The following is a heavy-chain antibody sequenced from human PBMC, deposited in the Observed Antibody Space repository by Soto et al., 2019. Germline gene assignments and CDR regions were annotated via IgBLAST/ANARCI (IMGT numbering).Heavy chain of an antibody. J-gene: IGHJ6*03. V-gene: IGHV3-33*01. D-gene: IGHD3-10*02. CDR1: GLTFSSYG. Sequence: PGGPLRVSCAACGLTFSSYGMHWVRKAPGKGLEWVAVIWYDGSNKYYADSVKGRFTISRDNSKNTLYLQMNSLRAEDTAVYYCARDYAMFGEGTSENYYYYYMDVWGKGTTVTVSS. CDR2: IWYDGSNK. CDR3: ARDYAMFGEGTSENYYYYYMDV.